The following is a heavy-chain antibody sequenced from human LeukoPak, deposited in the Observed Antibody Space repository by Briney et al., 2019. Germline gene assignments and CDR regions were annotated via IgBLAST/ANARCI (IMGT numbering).Heavy chain of an antibody. V-gene: IGHV1-18*01. Sequence: GASVKVSYKASVYTFTSYGISWVRQAPGQGVEWMGWISAYNGNTNYAQKLQGRVTMTTDTSTSTAYMELRSLRSDDTAVYYCARDPHHYFDYWGQGTLVTVSS. CDR1: VYTFTSYG. CDR2: ISAYNGNT. CDR3: ARDPHHYFDY. J-gene: IGHJ4*02.